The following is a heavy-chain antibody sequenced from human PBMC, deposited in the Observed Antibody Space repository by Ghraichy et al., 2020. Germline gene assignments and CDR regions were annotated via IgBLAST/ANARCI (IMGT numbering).Heavy chain of an antibody. CDR1: GFIFSGYS. J-gene: IGHJ4*02. CDR2: IKKDGSEK. V-gene: IGHV3-7*01. CDR3: ARDLGSGWYFDY. D-gene: IGHD6-19*01. Sequence: GGSLRLSCAASGFIFSGYSMSWVRQVPGKGLEWVANIKKDGSEKYYVDSVKGRFTISRENAKNSLYLQMNSLRAEDTAVYYCARDLGSGWYFDYWGQGTLVTVSS.